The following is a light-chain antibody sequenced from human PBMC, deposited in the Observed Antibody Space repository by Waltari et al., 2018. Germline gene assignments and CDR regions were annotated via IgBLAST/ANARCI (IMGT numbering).Light chain of an antibody. J-gene: IGLJ6*01. CDR1: SSDVGGYTY. CDR3: SSYAGSNNYNV. CDR2: EVS. V-gene: IGLV2-8*01. Sequence: SALTQPRSASGSPGQPVTISCTGTSSDVGGYTYVPWYQQHPGKARKPMIYEVSKRPSGVPDRFSGSKSGNTASLTVSGLQAEDEADYYCSSYAGSNNYNVFGSGTKVTVL.